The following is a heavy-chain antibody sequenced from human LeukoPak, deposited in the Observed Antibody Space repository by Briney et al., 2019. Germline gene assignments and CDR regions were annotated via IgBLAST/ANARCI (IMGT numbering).Heavy chain of an antibody. D-gene: IGHD4-17*01. CDR1: GGSVSSGSYY. V-gene: IGHV4-31*03. Sequence: SETLSLTCTVSGGSVSSGSYYWSWIRQHPGKGLEWIGYISYSGNTYYNPSLRSRASISADTPKSQFSLKLSSTTAADTAVYYCARATVATPSEFDYWGQGTLVTVSS. CDR2: ISYSGNT. CDR3: ARATVATPSEFDY. J-gene: IGHJ4*02.